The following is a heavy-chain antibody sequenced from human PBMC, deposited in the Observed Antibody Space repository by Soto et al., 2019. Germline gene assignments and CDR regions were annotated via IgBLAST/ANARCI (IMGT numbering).Heavy chain of an antibody. D-gene: IGHD3-9*01. V-gene: IGHV4-34*01. CDR3: ARGGVLRYFDWSPGLSWFDP. J-gene: IGHJ5*02. CDR1: GASFSGCY. Sequence: AEALALTCAVDGASFSGCYWRWIREPPGEGVEWGGEINHSGSTNYDPSLKSRVTISVDTSKNQFSLKLSSVTAADTAVYYCARGGVLRYFDWSPGLSWFDPWGQGTLVTVSS. CDR2: INHSGST.